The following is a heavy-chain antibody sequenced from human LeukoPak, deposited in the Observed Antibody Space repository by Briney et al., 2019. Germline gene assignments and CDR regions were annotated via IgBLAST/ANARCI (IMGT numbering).Heavy chain of an antibody. CDR2: IYYSGST. Sequence: SETLSLTCSVSGGSISSYYWSWIRQPPGKGLEWIGYIYYSGSTNYNPSLKSRVTISVDTSKNQFSLKLSSVTAADTAVYYCARHGGAMVRGAIPYYFDYWGQGTLVTVSS. CDR1: GGSISSYY. CDR3: ARHGGAMVRGAIPYYFDY. V-gene: IGHV4-59*08. D-gene: IGHD3-10*01. J-gene: IGHJ4*02.